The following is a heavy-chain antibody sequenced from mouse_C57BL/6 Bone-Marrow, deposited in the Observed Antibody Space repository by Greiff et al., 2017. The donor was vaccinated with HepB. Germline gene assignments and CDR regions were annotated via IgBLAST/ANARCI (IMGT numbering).Heavy chain of an antibody. V-gene: IGHV10-3*01. CDR1: GFTFNTYA. Sequence: EVQGVESGGGLVQPKGSLKLSCAASGFTFNTYAMHWVRQAPGKGVEWVARIRSKSSNYATYYADSVKDRFTISRDDSQSMLYLQMNNLKTEDTAMYYCVREEATAAAMDYWGQGTSVTVSS. D-gene: IGHD1-2*01. CDR3: VREEATAAAMDY. J-gene: IGHJ4*01. CDR2: IRSKSSNYAT.